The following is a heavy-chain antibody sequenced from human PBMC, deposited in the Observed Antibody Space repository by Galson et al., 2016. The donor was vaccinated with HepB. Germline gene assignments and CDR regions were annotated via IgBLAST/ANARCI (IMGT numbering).Heavy chain of an antibody. CDR2: IKEDGSET. J-gene: IGHJ4*02. Sequence: SLRLSCAASGFSFSTYWVAWVRQAPGKGLEWVANIKEDGSETFYEDSVKGRFSISRDNAKNSVYLQMNSPRAEDTAVYYCLGFGYWGQGTLVTVSS. V-gene: IGHV3-7*01. CDR3: LGFGY. CDR1: GFSFSTYW. D-gene: IGHD3-10*01.